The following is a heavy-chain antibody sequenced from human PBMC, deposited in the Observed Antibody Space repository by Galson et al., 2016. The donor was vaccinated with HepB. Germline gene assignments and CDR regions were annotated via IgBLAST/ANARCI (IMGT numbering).Heavy chain of an antibody. CDR3: ARDGYCSGGSCPVHPEGFYGMDG. V-gene: IGHV3-21*01. D-gene: IGHD2-15*01. J-gene: IGHJ6*02. CDR1: GFTFDDHA. Sequence: SLRLSCAASGFTFDDHAMHWVRHAPGKGLEWVSSISSSSSYIYYADSVKGRFTISRDNAKNSLYLQMNSLRAEDTAVYYCARDGYCSGGSCPVHPEGFYGMDGWGQGTTVTVSS. CDR2: ISSSSSYI.